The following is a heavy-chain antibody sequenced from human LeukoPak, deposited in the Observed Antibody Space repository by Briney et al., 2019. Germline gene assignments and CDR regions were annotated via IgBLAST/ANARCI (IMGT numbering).Heavy chain of an antibody. V-gene: IGHV3-23*01. CDR1: GFTFSSYA. J-gene: IGHJ6*03. CDR2: INGSGSST. Sequence: PGGSLRLSCAASGFTFSSYAMSWVRQAPGKGLEWVSAINGSGSSTYYADSVKGRFTISRDNSKNTLYLQMNSLRAEDTAVYYCAKSGSIFGVELYYYYYMDVWGKGTTVTVSS. D-gene: IGHD3-3*01. CDR3: AKSGSIFGVELYYYYYMDV.